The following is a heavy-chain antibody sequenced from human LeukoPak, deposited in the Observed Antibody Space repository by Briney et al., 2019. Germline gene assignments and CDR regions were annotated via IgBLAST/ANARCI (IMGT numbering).Heavy chain of an antibody. V-gene: IGHV4-34*01. CDR3: ARRGGYSGYGPFDY. CDR1: GGSFSGYY. CDR2: INHSGST. J-gene: IGHJ4*02. D-gene: IGHD5-12*01. Sequence: SETLSLTCAVYGGSFSGYYWSWIRQPPGKGLEWIGEINHSGSTNYNPSLKSRVTISVDTSKNQFSLKLSSVTAADTAVYYCARRGGYSGYGPFDYWGQGTLVTVSS.